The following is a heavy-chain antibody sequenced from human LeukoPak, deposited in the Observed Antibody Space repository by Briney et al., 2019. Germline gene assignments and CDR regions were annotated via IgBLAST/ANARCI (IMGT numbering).Heavy chain of an antibody. J-gene: IGHJ6*03. CDR2: IYTSGST. CDR3: ARDPPTVGDWNGRNYYYYMDV. V-gene: IGHV4-61*02. D-gene: IGHD1-1*01. CDR1: GGSISSGSYY. Sequence: SQTLSLTCTVSGGSISSGSYYWSWIRQPAGKGLEWIGRIYTSGSTNYNPSLKSRVTISVDTSKNQFSLKLSSVTAADTAVYYCARDPPTVGDWNGRNYYYYMDVWGKGTTVTVSS.